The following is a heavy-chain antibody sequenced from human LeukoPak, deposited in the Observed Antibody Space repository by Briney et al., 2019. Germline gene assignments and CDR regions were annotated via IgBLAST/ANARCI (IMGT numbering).Heavy chain of an antibody. V-gene: IGHV4-61*02. D-gene: IGHD4-17*01. Sequence: PSETLSLTCTVSGGSISSGSYYWSWIRQPAGKGLEWIGRIYTSGSTNYNPSLKSRVTISVDTSKNQFSLKLSSVTAADTAVYYCARHDVTTTDAFDIWGQGTMVTVSS. J-gene: IGHJ3*02. CDR3: ARHDVTTTDAFDI. CDR1: GGSISSGSYY. CDR2: IYTSGST.